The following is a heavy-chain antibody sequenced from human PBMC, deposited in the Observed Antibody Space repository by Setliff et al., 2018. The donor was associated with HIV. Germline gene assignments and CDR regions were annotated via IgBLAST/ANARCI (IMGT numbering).Heavy chain of an antibody. CDR2: IYYSGST. CDR1: GGSISSSSSY. D-gene: IGHD3-22*01. CDR3: ARDYYDDSYYRPGIYYYYYMDV. J-gene: IGHJ6*03. Sequence: SETLSLTCTVSGGSISSSSSYWGWIRQSPGKGLEWIGSIYYSGSTYYNPSLKSRVTISVDTSSNQYSLKLSSVTAADTAVYYCARDYYDDSYYRPGIYYYYYMDVWGKGTTVTAP. V-gene: IGHV4-39*07.